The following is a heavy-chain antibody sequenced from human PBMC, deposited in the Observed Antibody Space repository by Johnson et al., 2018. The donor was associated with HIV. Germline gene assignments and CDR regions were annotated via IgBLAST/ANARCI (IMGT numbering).Heavy chain of an antibody. V-gene: IGHV3-13*01. J-gene: IGHJ3*01. CDR2: IGTAGDT. CDR1: GFTFSSYE. CDR3: ARAIVGATYEAFDV. D-gene: IGHD1-26*01. Sequence: VQLVESGGGLVQPGGSLRLSCAASGFTFSSYEMHWVRQATGKGLEWVSAIGTAGDTYYPGSVKGRFTISRENAKNSLYLQMGSLRAEDTAVYHCARAIVGATYEAFDVWGQGTMVTVSS.